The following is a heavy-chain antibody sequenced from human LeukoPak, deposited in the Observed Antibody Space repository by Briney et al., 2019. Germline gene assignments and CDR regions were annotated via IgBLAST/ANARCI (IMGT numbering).Heavy chain of an antibody. V-gene: IGHV3-7*03. CDR3: ARDLRITIFGVAEFDY. D-gene: IGHD3-3*01. Sequence: GSLRLSCAASGFTFSSYWMSWVRQAPGKGLEWVANIKQDGSEKYYVDSVKGRFTISRDNAKNSLYLQMNSLRAEDTAVYYCARDLRITIFGVAEFDYWGQGTLVTVSS. CDR2: IKQDGSEK. CDR1: GFTFSSYW. J-gene: IGHJ4*02.